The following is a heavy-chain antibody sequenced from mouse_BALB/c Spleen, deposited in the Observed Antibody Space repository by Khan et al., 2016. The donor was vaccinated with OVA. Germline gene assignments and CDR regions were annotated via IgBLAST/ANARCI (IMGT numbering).Heavy chain of an antibody. Sequence: EVQLEESGPGLVKPSQSLSLTCTVTGYSITSEFAWNWIRQFPGNKLEWMGYISYSGNTRYNPYLKSLTSITRDTSRNQFFLQLNSVTTEDTATYYCSRKDYYDYDPFPYWGQGTLVTVSA. CDR3: SRKDYYDYDPFPY. CDR2: ISYSGNT. CDR1: GYSITSEFA. D-gene: IGHD2-4*01. V-gene: IGHV3-2*02. J-gene: IGHJ3*01.